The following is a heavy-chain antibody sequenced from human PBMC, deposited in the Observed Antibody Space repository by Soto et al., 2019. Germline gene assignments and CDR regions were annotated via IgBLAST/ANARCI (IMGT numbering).Heavy chain of an antibody. CDR2: ITSSGAHI. CDR1: GFAFMSFT. J-gene: IGHJ2*01. D-gene: IGHD3-9*01. CDR3: TRDRYASYHSATGYPNAY. V-gene: IGHV3-21*01. Sequence: GGSLRLSCAASGFAFMSFTMTWVRQAPGKGLEWVSSITSSGAHIYHADSVKGRSTISRDNAKTSLYLQLDSLRPEDTAVYYCTRDRYASYHSATGYPNAYWGRGTLVTVSS.